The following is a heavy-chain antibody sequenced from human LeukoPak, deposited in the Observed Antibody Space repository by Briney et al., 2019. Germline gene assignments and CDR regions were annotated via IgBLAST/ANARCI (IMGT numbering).Heavy chain of an antibody. Sequence: SETLSLTCTVSGGSISSYYWSWIRQPAGKGLEWIGRIYTSGSTNYNPSLKSRVTMSVDTSKNQFSLKLSSVTAADTAVYYCARDSPTLIRGSLYFDYWGQGTLATVSS. D-gene: IGHD1-26*01. CDR1: GGSISSYY. J-gene: IGHJ4*02. V-gene: IGHV4-4*07. CDR2: IYTSGST. CDR3: ARDSPTLIRGSLYFDY.